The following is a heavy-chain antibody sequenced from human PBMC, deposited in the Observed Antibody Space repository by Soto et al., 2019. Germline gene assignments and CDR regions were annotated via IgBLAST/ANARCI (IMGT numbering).Heavy chain of an antibody. CDR2: ISGSGGST. J-gene: IGHJ5*02. Sequence: PGGSLRLSCAASGFIFSSYAMSWVRQAPGKGLEWVSAISGSGGSTYYADSVKGRFTISRDNSKNTLYLQMNSLRAEDTAVYYTTKVSISSNGGHRFDPWGHGTLVTDPS. CDR3: TKVSISSNGGHRFDP. CDR1: GFIFSSYA. V-gene: IGHV3-23*01. D-gene: IGHD3-3*02.